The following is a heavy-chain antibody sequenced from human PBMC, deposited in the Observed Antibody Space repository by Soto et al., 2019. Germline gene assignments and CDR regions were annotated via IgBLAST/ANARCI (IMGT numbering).Heavy chain of an antibody. CDR1: GFTFSGDS. V-gene: IGHV3-48*01. CDR3: VRPTYYYDSSGPPAY. Sequence: GGSLRLSCVASGFTFSGDSMNWVRQAPGKGLEWVSYISGSSKTIYYADSVKGRFTVSRDNAKNSLYLQMNSLRAEDTAVYYCVRPTYYYDSSGPPAYWGQGTLVTVSS. CDR2: ISGSSKTI. D-gene: IGHD3-22*01. J-gene: IGHJ4*02.